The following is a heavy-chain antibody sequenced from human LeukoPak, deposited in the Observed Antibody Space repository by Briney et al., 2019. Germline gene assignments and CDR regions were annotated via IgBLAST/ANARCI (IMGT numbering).Heavy chain of an antibody. D-gene: IGHD5-12*01. CDR1: GFTVSSNY. CDR2: IYGGGST. Sequence: GGSLRLSCAASGFTVSSNYMSWVRQAPGKGLELVSVIYGGGSTYYADSVKGRFTISRDKSKNTLYLQMNSLSAEDTAVYYCASEIGGYDWIFDYWGQGTLVTVSS. J-gene: IGHJ4*02. V-gene: IGHV3-66*01. CDR3: ASEIGGYDWIFDY.